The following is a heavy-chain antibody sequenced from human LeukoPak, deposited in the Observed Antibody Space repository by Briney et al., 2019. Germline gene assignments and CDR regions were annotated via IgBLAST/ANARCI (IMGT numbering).Heavy chain of an antibody. Sequence: GGSLRLSCAASGFTFSSYSMHWVRQAPGKGLEWVSSISSSSSYIYYADSVKGRFTISRDNAKNSLYLQMNSLRAEDTAVYYCARAGRVVPAAKNAFDIWGQGTMVTVSS. CDR1: GFTFSSYS. CDR3: ARAGRVVPAAKNAFDI. D-gene: IGHD2-2*01. J-gene: IGHJ3*02. V-gene: IGHV3-21*01. CDR2: ISSSSSYI.